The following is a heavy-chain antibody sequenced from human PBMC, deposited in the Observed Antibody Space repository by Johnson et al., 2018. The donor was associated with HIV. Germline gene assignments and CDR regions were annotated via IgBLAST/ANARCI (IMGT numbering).Heavy chain of an antibody. CDR1: GFTFSNYG. V-gene: IGHV3-30*02. J-gene: IGHJ3*02. CDR3: AKDLRGYSYGLGAFDI. Sequence: VQLVESGGGVVQPGGSLRLSCAASGFTFSNYGMHWVRQAPGKGLEWVAFIRYDGSHKYYVDSVKGRFTISRDNSKNTLYLQMNSLRAEDTAVYYCAKDLRGYSYGLGAFDIWGQGTMVTVSS. D-gene: IGHD5-18*01. CDR2: IRYDGSHK.